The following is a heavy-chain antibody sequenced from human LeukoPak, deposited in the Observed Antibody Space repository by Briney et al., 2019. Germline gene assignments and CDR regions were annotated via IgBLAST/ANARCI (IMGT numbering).Heavy chain of an antibody. V-gene: IGHV3-20*04. CDR1: GFTFDDYG. D-gene: IGHD6-13*01. CDR3: ARRKLAAAGTFDYYYMDV. CDR2: INWNGGRT. J-gene: IGHJ6*03. Sequence: GGSLRLSCAASGFTFDDYGMSWVRHAPGKGLEWVAGINWNGGRTGYADSVKGRFTSSRDNAKNSLYLQMNSLRAADTALYYCARRKLAAAGTFDYYYMDVWGKGTTVTVSS.